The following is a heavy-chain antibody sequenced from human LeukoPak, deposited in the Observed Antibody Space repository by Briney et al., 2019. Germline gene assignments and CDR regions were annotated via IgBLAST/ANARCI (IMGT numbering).Heavy chain of an antibody. V-gene: IGHV3-66*01. CDR2: IYSGGST. CDR3: AAHSSSKTRFDY. D-gene: IGHD6-6*01. CDR1: GFIVSGNY. J-gene: IGHJ4*02. Sequence: PGGPLRLSCAASGFIVSGNYMSWVRQAPGKGLEWVSVIYSGGSTYYADSVKGRFTISRDNSKNTLYLQMNSLRAEDTAVYYCAAHSSSKTRFDYWGQGALVTVSS.